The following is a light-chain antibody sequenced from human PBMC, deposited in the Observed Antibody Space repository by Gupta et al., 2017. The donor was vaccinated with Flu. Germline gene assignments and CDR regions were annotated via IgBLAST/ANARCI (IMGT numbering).Light chain of an antibody. Sequence: RVSISCSGSSSNIGSNTVNWYQQFPGRAPKLLIYNDDGRPSGVPDRFSASKSGTSASLSISRLQSEDEADYYCAAWDDSLSGGVFGGGTKLTVL. J-gene: IGLJ2*01. V-gene: IGLV1-44*01. CDR2: NDD. CDR3: AAWDDSLSGGV. CDR1: SSNIGSNT.